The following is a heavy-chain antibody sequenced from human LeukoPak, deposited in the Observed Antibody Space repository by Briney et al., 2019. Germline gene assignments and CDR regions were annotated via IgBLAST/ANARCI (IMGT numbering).Heavy chain of an antibody. CDR3: ARAGAITMIVVVRNWFDP. D-gene: IGHD3-22*01. V-gene: IGHV4-38-2*02. Sequence: SETLSLTCTVSGYSISSGYYWGWIRQPPGKGLEWIGSIYHSGSTYYNPSLKSRVTISVDMSKNQFSLKLSSVTAADTAVYYCARAGAITMIVVVRNWFDPWGQGTLVTVSS. CDR1: GYSISSGYY. J-gene: IGHJ5*02. CDR2: IYHSGST.